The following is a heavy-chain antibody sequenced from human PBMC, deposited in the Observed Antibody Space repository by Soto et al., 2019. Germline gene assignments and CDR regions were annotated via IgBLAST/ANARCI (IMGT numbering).Heavy chain of an antibody. CDR3: ARGGPTYYYDSSGSGYFDY. CDR2: IIPIFGTA. D-gene: IGHD3-22*01. J-gene: IGHJ4*02. Sequence: GASVKVSCKASGGTFSSYAISWVRQAPGQGLEWMGGIIPIFGTANYAQKFQGRVTITADESTSTAYMELSSLRSEDTAVYYCARGGPTYYYDSSGSGYFDYWGQGTLVTVSS. V-gene: IGHV1-69*13. CDR1: GGTFSSYA.